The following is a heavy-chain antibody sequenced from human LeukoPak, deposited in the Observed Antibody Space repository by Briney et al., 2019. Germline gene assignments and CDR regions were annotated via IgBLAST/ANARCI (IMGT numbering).Heavy chain of an antibody. D-gene: IGHD3-3*01. Sequence: SQTLSLTCTVSGGSISSGSYYWSWIRQPAGTGLEWIGRIYTSGSTNYNPSLKSRVTISVDTSKNQFSLKLSSVTAADTAVYYCAGFLRFLEWPLDPHAFDIWGQGTMVTVSS. CDR2: IYTSGST. J-gene: IGHJ3*02. CDR1: GGSISSGSYY. CDR3: AGFLRFLEWPLDPHAFDI. V-gene: IGHV4-61*02.